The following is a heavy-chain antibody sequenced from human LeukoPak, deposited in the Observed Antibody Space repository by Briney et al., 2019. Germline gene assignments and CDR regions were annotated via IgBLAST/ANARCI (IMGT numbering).Heavy chain of an antibody. CDR1: GYTFTSYG. V-gene: IGHV1-18*01. D-gene: IGHD5-18*01. CDR2: ISAYNGNT. CDR3: ARARDDTAMVTDWEDY. Sequence: ASVKVSCKASGYTFTSYGISWVRQAPGQGLEWMGWISAYNGNTNYAQKLQGRVTMTTDTSTSTAYMELRSLRSDDTAVYYCARARDDTAMVTDWEDYWGQGTLVTVSS. J-gene: IGHJ4*02.